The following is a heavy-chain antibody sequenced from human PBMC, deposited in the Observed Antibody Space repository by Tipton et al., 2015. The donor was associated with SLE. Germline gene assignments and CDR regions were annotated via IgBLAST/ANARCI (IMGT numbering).Heavy chain of an antibody. J-gene: IGHJ4*02. V-gene: IGHV4-61*02. CDR2: IYTSGST. CDR1: GASVSSGSYY. D-gene: IGHD4-17*01. Sequence: TLSLTCSVSGASVSSGSYYWSWIRQPAGKGLEWIGRIYTSGSTNYNPSLKSRATISVDTSKNQFSLKVSSVTAADTAVYYCARHRYGDYYFDYWGQGTLVTVSS. CDR3: ARHRYGDYYFDY.